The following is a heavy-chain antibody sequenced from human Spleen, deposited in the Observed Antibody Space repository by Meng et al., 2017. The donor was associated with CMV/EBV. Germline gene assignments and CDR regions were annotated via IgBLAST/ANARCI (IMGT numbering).Heavy chain of an antibody. J-gene: IGHJ6*02. D-gene: IGHD3-10*01. V-gene: IGHV3-66*02. CDR3: ARTRGASGGPQDGMDV. Sequence: GESLKISCAASGFAVSSKYMPWVRQAPGQGLEWVSTVYGGDVTNYADPVKGRFTISRDISKNTLYLQMNSLRPEDTAVFYCARTRGASGGPQDGMDVWAQGTTVTVSS. CDR2: VYGGDVT. CDR1: GFAVSSKY.